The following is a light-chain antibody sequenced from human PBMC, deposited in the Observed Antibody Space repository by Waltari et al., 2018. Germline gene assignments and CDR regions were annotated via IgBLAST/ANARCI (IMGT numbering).Light chain of an antibody. CDR3: QQHNSNPFT. V-gene: IGKV1-9*01. Sequence: DIQMTWSPSSLSASVGDRVPITCRASQGISSYLAWYQQKPGKAPKLLIYKASTLESGVPSRFSGSGSGTDFTLTISSLQPEDFATYYCQQHNSNPFTFGPGTKLDIK. CDR1: QGISSY. J-gene: IGKJ3*01. CDR2: KAS.